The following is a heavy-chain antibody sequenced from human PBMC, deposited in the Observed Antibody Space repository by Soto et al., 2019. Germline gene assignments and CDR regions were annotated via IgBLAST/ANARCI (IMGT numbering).Heavy chain of an antibody. CDR2: IYYSGST. D-gene: IGHD3-22*01. CDR1: GGSISSGDYY. CDR3: AGVALYYDSYFDP. Sequence: QVQLQESGPGLVKPSQTLSLTCTVSGGSISSGDYYWSWIRQPPGKGLEWIGYIYYSGSTYYNPCVQIRVTMSVHPLKNHSSLKLSSGTADDTAVHYCAGVALYYDSYFDPWGQGTLVTVFS. J-gene: IGHJ5*02. V-gene: IGHV4-30-4*01.